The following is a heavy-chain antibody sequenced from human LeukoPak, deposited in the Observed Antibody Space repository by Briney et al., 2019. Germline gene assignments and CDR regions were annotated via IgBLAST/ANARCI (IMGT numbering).Heavy chain of an antibody. Sequence: KPGGSLSLSCAATGFTFRDSSMNWVRQAPGKGLEWVSYISSISAYLHYSDAVKGRFTISRDNAKNSVYLQMNSLRAEDSALYYCERGRSSSHCPTIFDVWCQGTMVIVSS. D-gene: IGHD6-19*01. CDR1: GFTFRDSS. J-gene: IGHJ3*01. CDR3: ERGRSSSHCPTIFDV. V-gene: IGHV3-21*06. CDR2: ISSISAYL.